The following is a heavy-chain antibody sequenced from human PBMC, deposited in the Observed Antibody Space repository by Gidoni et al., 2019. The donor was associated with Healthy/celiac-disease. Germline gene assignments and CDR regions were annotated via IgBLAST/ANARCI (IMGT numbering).Heavy chain of an antibody. CDR3: ARGIVVVPAARAAWFDP. CDR1: GGSFSGSY. D-gene: IGHD2-2*01. CDR2: INHLGST. Sequence: QVQLQQWGAGLFQPSETLSLTCAVYGGSFSGSYWSWIRQPPGKGLEWIGEINHLGSTNYNTSLKSQVTISVDTSKNQFALKLSSVTAADTAVYYCARGIVVVPAARAAWFDPWGQGTLVTVSS. V-gene: IGHV4-34*01. J-gene: IGHJ5*02.